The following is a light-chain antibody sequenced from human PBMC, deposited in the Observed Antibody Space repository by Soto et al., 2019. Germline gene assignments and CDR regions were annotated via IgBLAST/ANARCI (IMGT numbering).Light chain of an antibody. CDR1: QSVASNS. CDR3: QHYGSSRT. J-gene: IGKJ1*01. V-gene: IGKV3-20*01. CDR2: GTS. Sequence: ETVLTQSPGTLSLSPGETATLSCRASQSVASNSLAWYQQKSGQAPRLLLYGTSSRATGIPERFSGSGSGTDFTLTISRLEPEDFAVYYCQHYGSSRTFGQGTKVEIK.